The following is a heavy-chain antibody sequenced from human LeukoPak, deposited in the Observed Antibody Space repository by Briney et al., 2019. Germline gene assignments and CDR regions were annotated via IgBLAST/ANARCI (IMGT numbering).Heavy chain of an antibody. CDR2: INHSGST. D-gene: IGHD3-10*01. Sequence: PSETLSLTCAVYGGSFSGYYWSWIRRPPGKGLEWIGEINHSGSTNYNPSLKSRVTISVDTSKNQFSLKLSSVTAADTAVYYCATSPQTRGVSLVFDYWGQGTLVTVSS. V-gene: IGHV4-34*01. CDR3: ATSPQTRGVSLVFDY. CDR1: GGSFSGYY. J-gene: IGHJ4*02.